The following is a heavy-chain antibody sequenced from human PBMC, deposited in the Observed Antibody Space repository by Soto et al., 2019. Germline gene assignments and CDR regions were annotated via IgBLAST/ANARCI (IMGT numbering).Heavy chain of an antibody. D-gene: IGHD3-22*01. CDR3: ARHINYDSGAFQCDFDY. J-gene: IGHJ4*02. V-gene: IGHV4-61*05. CDR2: IHHSGRT. Sequence: SETLSLTCTVSGGSFSSSNYYWVWIRQPPGKGLEWIAYIHHSGRTNYNPSLKSRVTISVDTSKNYLSLKLSSVTAADTAMYYCARHINYDSGAFQCDFDYWGLGTPVTVSS. CDR1: GGSFSSSNYY.